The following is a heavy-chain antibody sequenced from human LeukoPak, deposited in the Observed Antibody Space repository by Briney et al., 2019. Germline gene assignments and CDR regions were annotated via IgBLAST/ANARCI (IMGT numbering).Heavy chain of an antibody. J-gene: IGHJ6*03. D-gene: IGHD2-2*01. CDR1: GGSISSSSYY. Sequence: SETLSLTCTVSGGSISSSSYYWGWIRQPPGKGLEWIGSIYYSGSTYYNPSLKSRVTISVDTSKNQFSLKLSSVTAADTAVYYCARPVPAAPPRWYYYMDVWGKGTTVTVSS. CDR3: ARPVPAAPPRWYYYMDV. CDR2: IYYSGST. V-gene: IGHV4-39*01.